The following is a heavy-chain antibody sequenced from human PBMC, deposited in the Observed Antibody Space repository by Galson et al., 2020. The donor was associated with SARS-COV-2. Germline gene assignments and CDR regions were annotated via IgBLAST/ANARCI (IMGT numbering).Heavy chain of an antibody. CDR2: IYSGGST. V-gene: IGHV3-53*01. CDR1: GFTVSSNY. CDR3: ARDGRAGGSGSYYSVQPYYYYYGMDV. Sequence: GESLKNSCAASGFTVSSNYMSWVRQAPGKGLEWVSVIYSGGSTYYADSVKGRFTISRDNSKNTLYLQMNSLRAEDTAVYYCARDGRAGGSGSYYSVQPYYYYYGMDVWGQGTTVTVSS. J-gene: IGHJ6*02. D-gene: IGHD3-10*01.